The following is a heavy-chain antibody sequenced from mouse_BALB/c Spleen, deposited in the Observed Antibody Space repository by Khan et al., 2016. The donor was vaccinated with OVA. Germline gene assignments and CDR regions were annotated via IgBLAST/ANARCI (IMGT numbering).Heavy chain of an antibody. CDR1: GYSITSGYA. CDR3: ARGNYYEYYFDY. CDR2: ISYSGVT. Sequence: EVQLQESGPGLVKPSQSLSLTCTVTGYSITSGYAWNWIRQFPGNKLEWMGYISYSGVTSYTPSLKSRISITRDTYKHQFFMQLNSVTTEDTATYYCARGNYYEYYFDYWGQGTTLTVSS. J-gene: IGHJ2*01. V-gene: IGHV3-2*02. D-gene: IGHD1-1*01.